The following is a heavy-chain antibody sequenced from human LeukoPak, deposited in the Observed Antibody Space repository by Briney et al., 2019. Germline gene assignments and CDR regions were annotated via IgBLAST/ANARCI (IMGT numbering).Heavy chain of an antibody. V-gene: IGHV3-66*01. CDR1: GFTVSSNY. CDR3: ARVGLWFGELHEN. D-gene: IGHD3-10*01. CDR2: IYSGGST. J-gene: IGHJ4*02. Sequence: GGSLRLSCAASGFTVSSNYMSWVRQAPGKGLEWVSVIYSGGSTYYADSVKGRFTISRDNSKNTLYLQMNSLRAEDTVVYYCARVGLWFGELHENWGQGTLVTVSS.